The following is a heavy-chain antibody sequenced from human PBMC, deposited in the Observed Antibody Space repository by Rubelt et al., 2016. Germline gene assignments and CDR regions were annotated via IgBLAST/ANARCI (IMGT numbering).Heavy chain of an antibody. CDR2: VSYSGST. J-gene: IGHJ4*02. V-gene: IGHV4-59*01. CDR3: AKLADYRPDS. CDR1: GDSISSFF. D-gene: IGHD3-3*02. Sequence: QMQLQESGPGLVKPSETLSLTCTVSGDSISSFFWTWIRPPPGKGLEWMGYVSYSGSTSYNPSLTIPANISVDTSKNQLSLKGNSVTAAETAVYYRAKLADYRPDSWGQGTLVIVSS.